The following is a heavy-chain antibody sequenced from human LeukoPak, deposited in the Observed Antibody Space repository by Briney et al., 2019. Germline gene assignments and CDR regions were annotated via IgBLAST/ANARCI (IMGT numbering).Heavy chain of an antibody. Sequence: GGSLRVSCAASGLTLSSCSMNWVRQAPGKGLEWVSSISCSSGYVFYADSMKGRFTVSRDNSKNSLYLQMNTLRAEDTAVYYCARFPEGSSTWSIDFWGQGTLVTVSS. CDR3: ARFPEGSSTWSIDF. D-gene: IGHD6-13*01. V-gene: IGHV3-21*01. CDR1: GLTLSSCS. CDR2: ISCSSGYV. J-gene: IGHJ4*02.